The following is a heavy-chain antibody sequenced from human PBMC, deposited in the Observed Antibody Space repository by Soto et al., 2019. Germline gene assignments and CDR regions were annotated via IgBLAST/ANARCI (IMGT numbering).Heavy chain of an antibody. Sequence: SQTLSLTCAISGDSVSRNSGAWNWIRQSPSGGLQWLGRTYYRSKWYSEYAPSVKSRITINPDTAKNQFALQLKSVTPDDSGVYYCARVNWNDEGYYYGMDVWGQGITVTVSS. CDR2: TYYRSKWYS. CDR3: ARVNWNDEGYYYGMDV. V-gene: IGHV6-1*01. D-gene: IGHD1-1*01. CDR1: GDSVSRNSGA. J-gene: IGHJ6*02.